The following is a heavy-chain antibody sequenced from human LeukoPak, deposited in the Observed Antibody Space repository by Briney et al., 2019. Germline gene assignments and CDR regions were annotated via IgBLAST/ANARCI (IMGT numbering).Heavy chain of an antibody. J-gene: IGHJ4*02. D-gene: IGHD3-9*01. CDR3: ARDLVLTGWPYYFDY. CDR2: ISYDGSNK. Sequence: GGSLRLSCAASGFSFSRYWMSWVRQAPGKGLEWVAVISYDGSNKYYADSVKGRFTISRDNSKNTLYLQMNSLRAEDTAVYYCARDLVLTGWPYYFDYWGQGTLVTVSS. V-gene: IGHV3-30-3*01. CDR1: GFSFSRYW.